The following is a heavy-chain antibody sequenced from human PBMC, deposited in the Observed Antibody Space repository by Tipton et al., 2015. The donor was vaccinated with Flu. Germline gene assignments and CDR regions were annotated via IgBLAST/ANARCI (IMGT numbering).Heavy chain of an antibody. J-gene: IGHJ4*02. V-gene: IGHV4-38-2*01. CDR2: IYHSGTT. D-gene: IGHD3-10*02. CDR1: GYSIRSGYY. Sequence: TLSLTCGVSGYSIRSGYYWGWVRQSPGKGLEWIGSIYHSGTTYYNPSLKSRLTISVDTSENQFSLKLSSVTAADTAVYYCARHTGDSVRGVIDYWGQGAPVTVSS. CDR3: ARHTGDSVRGVIDY.